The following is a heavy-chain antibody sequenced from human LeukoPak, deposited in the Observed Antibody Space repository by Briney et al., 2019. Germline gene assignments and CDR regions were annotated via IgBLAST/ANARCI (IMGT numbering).Heavy chain of an antibody. CDR1: GGSISSYY. CDR3: ASSPSGYWWNFDC. V-gene: IGHV4-4*07. D-gene: IGHD3-22*01. J-gene: IGHJ4*02. Sequence: SETLSLTCTVSGGSISSYYWSWIRQPAGKGLEWIGRIYTSGSTNYNPSLKSRVTMSVDTTKNQFSLKLTSVTAADTAVYYCASSPSGYWWNFDCWGQGTLVTVSS. CDR2: IYTSGST.